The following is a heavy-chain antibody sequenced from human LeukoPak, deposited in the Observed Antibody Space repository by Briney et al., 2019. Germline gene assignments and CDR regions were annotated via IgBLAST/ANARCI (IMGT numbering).Heavy chain of an antibody. D-gene: IGHD6-13*01. CDR2: ITGSGGNT. CDR1: GFTFSSYA. J-gene: IGHJ4*02. CDR3: AKGAGYSSSWRFDY. Sequence: QPGGSLRLSCAASGFTFSSYAMSWVRQAPGKGLEWVSSITGSGGNTYYADSVKGRFTISRDNSKNTLYLQVNSLRAEDTALYYCAKGAGYSSSWRFDYWGQGTLVTVSS. V-gene: IGHV3-23*01.